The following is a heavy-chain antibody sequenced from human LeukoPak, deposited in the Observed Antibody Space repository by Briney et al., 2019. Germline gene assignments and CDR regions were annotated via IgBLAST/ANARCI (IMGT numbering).Heavy chain of an antibody. J-gene: IGHJ6*03. D-gene: IGHD2-2*02. CDR2: INPSGGST. V-gene: IGHV1-46*01. CDR1: GYTFTSYY. Sequence: ASVKVSCKASGYTFTSYYVHWVRQAPGEGLEWMGIINPSGGSTSYAQKFQGRVTMTRDMSTSTVYMELSSLRSEDTAVYHYARVAAEVVGLPGVIGFGWLRRDYYYMDVWGKGTTVTVSS. CDR3: ARVAAEVVGLPGVIGFGWLRRDYYYMDV.